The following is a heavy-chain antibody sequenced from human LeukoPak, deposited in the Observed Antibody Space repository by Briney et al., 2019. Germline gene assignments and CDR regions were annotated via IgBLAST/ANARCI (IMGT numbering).Heavy chain of an antibody. Sequence: GGSLRLSCAASGFTFSDYYMSWIRQAPGKGLEWVSYISSSSSYTNYADSVKGRFTISRDNAKNSLYLQMNSLRAEDTAVYYCARSRYCSSTSCPDWYFDLWGRGTLVTVPS. CDR2: ISSSSSYT. D-gene: IGHD2-2*01. CDR3: ARSRYCSSTSCPDWYFDL. CDR1: GFTFSDYY. J-gene: IGHJ2*01. V-gene: IGHV3-11*03.